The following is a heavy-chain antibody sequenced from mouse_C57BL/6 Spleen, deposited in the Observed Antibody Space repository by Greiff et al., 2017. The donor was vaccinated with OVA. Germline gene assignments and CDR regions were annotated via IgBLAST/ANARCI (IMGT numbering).Heavy chain of an antibody. V-gene: IGHV1-4*01. CDR1: GYTFTSYT. CDR3: ERDYGSSYVY. Sequence: QVQLQQSGAELARPGASVKMSCKASGYTFTSYTMHWVKQRPGQGLEWIGYINPSSGYTKYNQKFKDKATLTADKPSSTAYMQLSSLTSEDSAVYYCERDYGSSYVYWGQGTTLTVSS. CDR2: INPSSGYT. J-gene: IGHJ2*01. D-gene: IGHD1-1*01.